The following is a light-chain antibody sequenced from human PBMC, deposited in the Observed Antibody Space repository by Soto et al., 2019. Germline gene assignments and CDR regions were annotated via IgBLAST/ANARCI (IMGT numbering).Light chain of an antibody. CDR2: GAS. V-gene: IGKV3-20*01. CDR3: HQYGSSPTWT. Sequence: ESVLTQSPGTLSLSPGERATLSCRASQRGSSNYLAWYQQKPGQDPRLLIYGASTRATGIPDRFSGSGSGTDFTLTISRLEPEGSAVYYCHQYGSSPTWTFCQGTKVEI. CDR1: QRGSSNY. J-gene: IGKJ1*01.